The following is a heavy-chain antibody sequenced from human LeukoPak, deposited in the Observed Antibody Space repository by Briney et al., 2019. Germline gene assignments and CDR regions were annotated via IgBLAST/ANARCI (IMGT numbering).Heavy chain of an antibody. CDR3: AKEASSGSYQLF. Sequence: PGGSLRLSCAASGFTFSRYGMHWVRQAPGKGLSWVGFIRYDGSNEYYVDSVKGRFTISRDNSRNTLYLQMNSLRTEDTAVYYCAKEASSGSYQLFGGEGTLVTVSS. V-gene: IGHV3-30*02. CDR2: IRYDGSNE. CDR1: GFTFSRYG. J-gene: IGHJ4*02. D-gene: IGHD3-10*01.